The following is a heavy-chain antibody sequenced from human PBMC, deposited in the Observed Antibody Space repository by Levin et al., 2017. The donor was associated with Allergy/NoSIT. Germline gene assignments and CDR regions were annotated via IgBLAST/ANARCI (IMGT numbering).Heavy chain of an antibody. V-gene: IGHV3-30-3*01. J-gene: IGHJ4*02. CDR3: ARVASSYSSSWYFGY. Sequence: LSLTCAASGFTFSSYAMHWVRQAPGKGLEWVALISYDGINKYYADSVKGRFTISRDNSKNTLYLQMNSLRAEDTAVYYCARVASSYSSSWYFGYWGQGTLVTVSS. D-gene: IGHD6-13*01. CDR1: GFTFSSYA. CDR2: ISYDGINK.